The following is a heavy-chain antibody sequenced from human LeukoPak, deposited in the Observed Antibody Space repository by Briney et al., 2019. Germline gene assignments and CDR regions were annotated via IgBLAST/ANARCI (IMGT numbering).Heavy chain of an antibody. CDR2: ISYDGSNK. V-gene: IGHV3-30-3*01. CDR1: GFTFSRYA. J-gene: IGHJ4*02. Sequence: GGSLRLSCAASGFTFSRYAMHWVRQAPGKGLEWMAVISYDGSNKYYADSVKGRFTISRDNSKNTLYLQMNSLRAEDTAVYYCARDREMATIWRIWYYFDYWGQGTLVTVSS. CDR3: ARDREMATIWRIWYYFDY. D-gene: IGHD5-24*01.